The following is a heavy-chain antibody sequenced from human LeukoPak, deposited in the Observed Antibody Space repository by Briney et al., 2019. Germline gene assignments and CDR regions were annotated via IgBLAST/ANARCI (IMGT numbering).Heavy chain of an antibody. CDR3: APYIRGPWGIDP. CDR2: VYYSGGT. J-gene: IGHJ5*02. V-gene: IGHV4-39*01. CDR1: GDSITSSDYY. D-gene: IGHD3-16*01. Sequence: SETLSLTCTVSGDSITSSDYYWGWIRQPPGKGLEWIGSVYYSGGTYYNASLKSRVTISVDTSKNQFSLRLTSVTAADTAVYYCAPYIRGPWGIDPWGQGTLVTVSS.